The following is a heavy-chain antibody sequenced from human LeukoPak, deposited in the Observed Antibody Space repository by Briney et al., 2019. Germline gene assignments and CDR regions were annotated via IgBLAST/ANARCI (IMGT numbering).Heavy chain of an antibody. D-gene: IGHD3-10*01. J-gene: IGHJ4*02. CDR1: GFVFNSYA. CDR3: TRDGDTAVRGVNFDY. CDR2: MSYDEKNK. Sequence: QPGGSLRLSCAASGFVFNSYAIHWVRQAPGKGLEWLVVMSYDEKNKYYADSVKGRFTISRDNIKHTLYLQMSSLRTEDTAVYYCTRDGDTAVRGVNFDYWGQGTLVTVSS. V-gene: IGHV3-30*04.